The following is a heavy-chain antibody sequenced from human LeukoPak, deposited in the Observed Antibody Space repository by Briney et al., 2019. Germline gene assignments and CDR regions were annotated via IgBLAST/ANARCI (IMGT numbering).Heavy chain of an antibody. J-gene: IGHJ4*02. CDR3: ASLGTGPFDY. Sequence: GGSLRLSCVASGFTFSDYYMSWIRQAPGKGLEWVSYISSSSSYTNYADSVKGRFTISRDNAKNSLYLQMNSLRAEDTAVYYCASLGTGPFDYWGQGTLVTVSS. CDR1: GFTFSDYY. D-gene: IGHD3/OR15-3a*01. CDR2: ISSSSSYT. V-gene: IGHV3-11*06.